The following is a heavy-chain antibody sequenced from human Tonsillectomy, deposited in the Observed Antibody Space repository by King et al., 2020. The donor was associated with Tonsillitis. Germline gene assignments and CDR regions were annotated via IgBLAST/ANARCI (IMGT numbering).Heavy chain of an antibody. CDR2: ICSGGST. J-gene: IGHJ4*02. V-gene: IGHV3-53*01. Sequence: VQLVESGGGLIQPGGSLRLSCAASGFTVSSNDMSWVRQAPGKGLEWVSVICSGGSTYYADSVKGRFALSRDNSKNTLYLQMNSLRAEDTAVYYCARDVAAAGFLWDWGQGTLVTVSS. D-gene: IGHD6-13*01. CDR3: ARDVAAAGFLWD. CDR1: GFTVSSND.